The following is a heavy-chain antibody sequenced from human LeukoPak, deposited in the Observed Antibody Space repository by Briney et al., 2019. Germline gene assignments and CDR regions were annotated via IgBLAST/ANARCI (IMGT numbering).Heavy chain of an antibody. Sequence: SQTLSLTCTVSGGSISSGPYYWSWIRQPAGKGLEWIGRIYTSGSTNYNPSLKSRVTISVDTSKNQFSLKMNSVTAADTAVYYCARGTPVAGNPYFNVWGQGSLVTVAS. CDR3: ARGTPVAGNPYFNV. D-gene: IGHD6-19*01. CDR2: IYTSGST. V-gene: IGHV4-61*02. CDR1: GGSISSGPYY. J-gene: IGHJ1*01.